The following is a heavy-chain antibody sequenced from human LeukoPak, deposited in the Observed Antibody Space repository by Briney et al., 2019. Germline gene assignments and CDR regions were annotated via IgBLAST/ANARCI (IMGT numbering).Heavy chain of an antibody. V-gene: IGHV4-59*01. J-gene: IGHJ6*02. D-gene: IGHD4/OR15-4a*01. CDR1: GGSISHYY. CDR3: AREDPQTRVPEGMDV. Sequence: SETLSLTCTVSGGSISHYYWSWIRQRPGKGLEWIGYIYYSGTTNYNPSLKSRVTISVDTSKNQFSLKLNSATAADTAVYYCAREDPQTRVPEGMDVWGQGTTVTVSS. CDR2: IYYSGTT.